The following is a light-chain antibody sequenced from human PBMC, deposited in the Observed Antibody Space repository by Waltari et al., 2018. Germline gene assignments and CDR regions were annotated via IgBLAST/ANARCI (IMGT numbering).Light chain of an antibody. V-gene: IGLV2-23*02. CDR2: EVS. CDR3: CAFAGYGVYV. CDR1: SSDVADYPL. Sequence: SSDVADYPLLSWYHHHPGGAPKLLIYEVSKRPSGVSSRFSGSKSGKTASLTISGLQAEDEGDYYCCAFAGYGVYVFGSGTHVAVL. J-gene: IGLJ1*01.